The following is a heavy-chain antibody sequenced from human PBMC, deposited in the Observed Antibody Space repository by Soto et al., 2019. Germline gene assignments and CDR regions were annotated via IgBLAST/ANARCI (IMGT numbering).Heavy chain of an antibody. D-gene: IGHD6-19*01. Sequence: SETLSLTCAVYGGSFSDYYWSWIRQPPGKGLEWIGVINHSGSTNYNPSLKSRVTISVDTSKNQFSLKLSSVTAADTAVYYCARVLNSSGWYLDYWGQGTLVTVSS. CDR2: INHSGST. V-gene: IGHV4-34*01. J-gene: IGHJ4*02. CDR3: ARVLNSSGWYLDY. CDR1: GGSFSDYY.